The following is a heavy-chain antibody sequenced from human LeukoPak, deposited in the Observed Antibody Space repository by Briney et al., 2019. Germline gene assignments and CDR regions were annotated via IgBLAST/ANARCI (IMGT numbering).Heavy chain of an antibody. Sequence: PGGSLRLSCAASGFTVSSNYMSWVRQAPGKGLEWVSVIYSGGSTYYADSVKGRFTISRDNSKNTLYLQMNSLRAEDTAVCYCARGPTRQYFDYWGQGTLVTVSS. D-gene: IGHD6-6*01. V-gene: IGHV3-66*01. CDR3: ARGPTRQYFDY. J-gene: IGHJ4*02. CDR1: GFTVSSNY. CDR2: IYSGGST.